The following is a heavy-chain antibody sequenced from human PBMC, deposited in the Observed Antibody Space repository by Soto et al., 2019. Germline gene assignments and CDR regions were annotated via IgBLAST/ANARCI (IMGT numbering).Heavy chain of an antibody. CDR3: AHIDPPHTIFGVVITPWFDP. CDR1: GFSLSTSGVG. Sequence: QITLKESGPTLVKPTQTLTLTCTFSGFSLSTSGVGVGWIRQPPGKALEWLALIYWNDDKRYSPSLKSRLTITKDTSKNQVVLTMTNMDPVDTATYYCAHIDPPHTIFGVVITPWFDPWGQGTLVTVSS. J-gene: IGHJ5*02. V-gene: IGHV2-5*01. D-gene: IGHD3-3*01. CDR2: IYWNDDK.